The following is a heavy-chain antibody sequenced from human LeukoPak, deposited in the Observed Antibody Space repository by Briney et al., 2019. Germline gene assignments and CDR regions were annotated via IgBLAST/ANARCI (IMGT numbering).Heavy chain of an antibody. J-gene: IGHJ4*02. CDR1: GFTFSSYA. D-gene: IGHD1-26*01. CDR2: ISGSGGST. V-gene: IGHV3-23*01. Sequence: GGSLRLSCAASGFTFSSYAMTWVRQAPGKGLEWVPSISGSGGSTYYADSVKGRFTISRDNSKNTLYLQMNSLRAEDTALYYCAKVAGATTDHWGQGTLVTVST. CDR3: AKVAGATTDH.